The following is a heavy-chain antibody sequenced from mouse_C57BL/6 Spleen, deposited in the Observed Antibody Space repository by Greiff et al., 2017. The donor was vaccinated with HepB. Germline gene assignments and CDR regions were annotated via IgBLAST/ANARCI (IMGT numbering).Heavy chain of an antibody. J-gene: IGHJ4*01. Sequence: QVQLQQSVAELVRPGSSLKLSCKAPGYTFTSYWMDWVKQRPGQGLEWIGNIYPSDSETHYNQKFKDKATLTVDKSSSTAYMQLSSLTSEDSAVYYCAITTVVATDAMDYWGQGTSVTVSS. V-gene: IGHV1-61*01. CDR1: GYTFTSYW. CDR2: IYPSDSET. CDR3: AITTVVATDAMDY. D-gene: IGHD1-1*01.